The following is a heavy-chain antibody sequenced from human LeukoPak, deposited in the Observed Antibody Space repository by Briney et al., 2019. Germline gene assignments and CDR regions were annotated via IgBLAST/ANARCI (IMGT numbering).Heavy chain of an antibody. CDR1: GYSFTSYW. Sequence: GESLKISCKGSGYSFTSYWIGWVRQMPGKGLEWMGIIYPGDSDTRYSPSFQGQVTISADKSISTAYLQWSGLKASDTAMYYCARHGAYSSGLGIPYYFDYWGQGTLVTVSS. CDR3: ARHGAYSSGLGIPYYFDY. CDR2: IYPGDSDT. J-gene: IGHJ4*02. D-gene: IGHD6-19*01. V-gene: IGHV5-51*01.